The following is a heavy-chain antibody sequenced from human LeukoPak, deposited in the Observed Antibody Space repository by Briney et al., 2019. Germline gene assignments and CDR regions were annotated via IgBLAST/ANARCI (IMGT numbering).Heavy chain of an antibody. CDR3: ARGSRHYDFWSGYSRPNWFDP. CDR1: GGSFSGYY. CDR2: INHSGST. D-gene: IGHD3-3*01. V-gene: IGHV4-34*01. J-gene: IGHJ5*02. Sequence: ASETLSLTCAVYGGSFSGYYWSWIRQPPGKGLEWIGEINHSGSTNYNPSLKSRVTISVDTSKNQFSPKLSSVTAADTAVYYCARGSRHYDFWSGYSRPNWFDPWGQGTLVTVSS.